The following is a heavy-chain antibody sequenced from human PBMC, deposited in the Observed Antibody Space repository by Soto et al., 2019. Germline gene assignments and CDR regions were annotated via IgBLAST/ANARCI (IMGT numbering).Heavy chain of an antibody. V-gene: IGHV1-69*01. CDR3: ARAADSSSSVIGYGMDV. CDR2: IIPIFGTA. Sequence: QVQLVQSGAEVKKPGSSVKVPCKASGGTFSSYAISWVRQAPGQGLEWMGGIIPIFGTANYAQKFQGRVTITADESTSTAYMELSSLRSEDTAVYYCARAADSSSSVIGYGMDVWGQGTTVTVSS. J-gene: IGHJ6*02. CDR1: GGTFSSYA. D-gene: IGHD6-6*01.